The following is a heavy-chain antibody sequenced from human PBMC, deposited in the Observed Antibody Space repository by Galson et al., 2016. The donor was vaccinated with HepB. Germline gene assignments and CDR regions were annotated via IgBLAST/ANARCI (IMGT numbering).Heavy chain of an antibody. CDR1: DGSFSSSY. CDR2: INHRGNI. Sequence: SETLSLTCAVYDGSFSSSYWSWIRQTPGGGLEWIGEINHRGNINYNPSLKSRVTLSLDTSTNQFTLRMASVTAADTAVYYCARPGVEGGYYYDYWGQGTLVTVSS. CDR3: ARPGVEGGYYYDY. D-gene: IGHD3-22*01. V-gene: IGHV4-34*01. J-gene: IGHJ4*02.